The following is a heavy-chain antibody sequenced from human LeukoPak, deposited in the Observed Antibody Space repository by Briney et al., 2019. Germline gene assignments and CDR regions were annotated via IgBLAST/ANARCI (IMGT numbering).Heavy chain of an antibody. Sequence: ASVKVSCKASGYTFTRCDINWVRQATGQGLEWMGWMNPNSGNTGYAQKFQGRVTMTRNTSISTAYMELSSLRYEDTAVYYCARDRGLELRGWFDPWGQGTLVTVSS. D-gene: IGHD1-7*01. CDR1: GYTFTRCD. J-gene: IGHJ5*02. CDR2: MNPNSGNT. CDR3: ARDRGLELRGWFDP. V-gene: IGHV1-8*01.